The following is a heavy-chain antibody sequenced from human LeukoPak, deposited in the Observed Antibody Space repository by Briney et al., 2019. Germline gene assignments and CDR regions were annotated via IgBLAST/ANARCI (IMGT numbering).Heavy chain of an antibody. D-gene: IGHD6-19*01. CDR3: ARHSFSSGWKSFDY. CDR1: GGSISSSSDY. J-gene: IGHJ4*02. Sequence: SETLSLTCTVSGGSISSSSDYWGWIRQPPGKGLEWIGSIYYSGSTYHNPSLKSRVTISVDTSKNQFSLKLSSVTAADTAVYSCARHSFSSGWKSFDYWGQGTLVTVSS. CDR2: IYYSGST. V-gene: IGHV4-39*01.